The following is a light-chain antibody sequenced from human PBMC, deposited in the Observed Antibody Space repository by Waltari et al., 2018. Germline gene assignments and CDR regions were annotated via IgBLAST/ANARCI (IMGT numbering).Light chain of an antibody. Sequence: EVVVTPSPGRLLVFPGGRATLSCRASQSVGRALGWYQQKHGQAPRLLIYDASTRATGIPDRFSGGGSGTDFSLTISRVEPEDFAVYYCQMYVRLPATFGQGTKVEI. V-gene: IGKV3-20*01. CDR1: QSVGRA. CDR3: QMYVRLPAT. CDR2: DAS. J-gene: IGKJ1*01.